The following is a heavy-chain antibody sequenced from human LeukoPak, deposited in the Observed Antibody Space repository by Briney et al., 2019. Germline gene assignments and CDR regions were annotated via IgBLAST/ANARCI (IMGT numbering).Heavy chain of an antibody. CDR3: ARLILTDYYYFDY. D-gene: IGHD3-9*01. V-gene: IGHV1-18*01. J-gene: IGHJ4*02. CDR1: GYTFTTYG. Sequence: ASVKVSCKTSGYTFTTYGITWMRQAPGQGLEWMGMIYPHNDNTNYAQNFQGRVTMTTDTSTSTAHMELRSLRSDDTAVYYCARLILTDYYYFDYWGQGGLVTVSS. CDR2: IYPHNDNT.